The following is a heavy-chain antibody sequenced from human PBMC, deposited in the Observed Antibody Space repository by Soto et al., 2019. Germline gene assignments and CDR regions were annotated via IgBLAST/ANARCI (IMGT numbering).Heavy chain of an antibody. Sequence: PSETLSLTCTVSGASLNSSYCGWSRQPPGKGPEWIGYVYYAGATNYNPSLESRVTISPDTSRNQFSLNLRSVTAADTAVYYCARVMGDWGTYYYYYGMDVWGQGTTVTVSS. CDR2: VYYAGAT. D-gene: IGHD3-16*01. CDR3: ARVMGDWGTYYYYYGMDV. J-gene: IGHJ6*02. V-gene: IGHV4-59*01. CDR1: GASLNSSY.